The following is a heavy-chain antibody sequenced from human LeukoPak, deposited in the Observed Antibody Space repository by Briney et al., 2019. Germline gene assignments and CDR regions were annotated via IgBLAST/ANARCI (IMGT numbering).Heavy chain of an antibody. J-gene: IGHJ5*02. V-gene: IGHV4-4*07. D-gene: IGHD4-17*01. CDR1: CGFISHYY. Sequence: SDTLSLTRTVSCGFISHYYWSWIRQPAGKGLEWVGHIYTSGDTNYIPSLKSRVTMSVDTSKNLFSLRLSSVTAADTAVYYCAREIYDFADYEGFAWFDPWGQGILVTVSS. CDR3: AREIYDFADYEGFAWFDP. CDR2: IYTSGDT.